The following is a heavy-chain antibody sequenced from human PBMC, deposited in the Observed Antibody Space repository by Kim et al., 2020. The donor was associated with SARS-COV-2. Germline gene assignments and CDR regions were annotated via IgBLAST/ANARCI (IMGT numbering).Heavy chain of an antibody. J-gene: IGHJ4*01. Sequence: SETLSLTCTVSGASISTYYWSWIRQSPGKGLEWIGYIFHSGITNYNPSLKSLVTISLETARSHFSLELTSVTAADTAVYLCASARGGVGSLRDYYFDYWG. CDR2: IFHSGIT. V-gene: IGHV4-59*01. CDR1: GASISTYY. D-gene: IGHD6-13*01. CDR3: ASARGGVGSLRDYYFDY.